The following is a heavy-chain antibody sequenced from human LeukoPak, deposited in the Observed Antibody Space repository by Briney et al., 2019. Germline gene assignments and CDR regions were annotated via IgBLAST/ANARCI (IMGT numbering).Heavy chain of an antibody. Sequence: GASVKVSCKASRGTLSSYAISWVRQTPGQGLEWMGGIIPIFGTANYAQKFQGRVTITADESTSTAYMELSSLRSENTAVYYCARGRRDGRFYYYYYMDVWGKGTTVTVSS. J-gene: IGHJ6*03. CDR2: IIPIFGTA. D-gene: IGHD5-24*01. CDR3: ARGRRDGRFYYYYYMDV. CDR1: RGTLSSYA. V-gene: IGHV1-69*13.